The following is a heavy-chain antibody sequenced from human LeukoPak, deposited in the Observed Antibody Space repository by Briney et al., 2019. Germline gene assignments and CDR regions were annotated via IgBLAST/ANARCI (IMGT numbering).Heavy chain of an antibody. CDR1: GYTFTSYA. Sequence: GASVKDSCKASGYTFTSYAMNWVRQAPGQGLEWMGWINTNTGNPTYAQGFTGRFVFSLDTSVSTAYLQISSLKAEDTAVYYCARDGVSDYYGESFDYWGQGTLVTVSS. D-gene: IGHD4-17*01. CDR2: INTNTGNP. V-gene: IGHV7-4-1*02. CDR3: ARDGVSDYYGESFDY. J-gene: IGHJ4*02.